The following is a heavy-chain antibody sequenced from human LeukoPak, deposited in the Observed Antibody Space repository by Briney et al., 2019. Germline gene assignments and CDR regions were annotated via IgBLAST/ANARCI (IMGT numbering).Heavy chain of an antibody. Sequence: SVKVSXKASGGTFSSYAISWVRQAPGQGLEWMGGIIPIFGTANYAQKFQGRVTITADESTSTAYMELSSLRSEDTAVYYCARDSDNWNYFDYWGQGTLVTVSS. V-gene: IGHV1-69*01. J-gene: IGHJ4*02. D-gene: IGHD1-20*01. CDR2: IIPIFGTA. CDR1: GGTFSSYA. CDR3: ARDSDNWNYFDY.